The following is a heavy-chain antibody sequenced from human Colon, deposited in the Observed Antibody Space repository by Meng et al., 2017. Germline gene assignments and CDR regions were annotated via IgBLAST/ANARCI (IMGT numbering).Heavy chain of an antibody. CDR3: AKDLNWNSFDY. D-gene: IGHD1-7*01. V-gene: IGHV3-74*01. CDR1: GFTFSGYW. CDR2: INKDGSRT. J-gene: IGHJ4*02. Sequence: EGELVESEGGLVQAGGVRRLSCASSGFTFSGYWMDWVRQAPGKGLVWVSRINKDGSRTRYADTVKGRFTIYRDNAKNTLYLQMNSLRAEDTAVYYCAKDLNWNSFDYWGQGALVTVSS.